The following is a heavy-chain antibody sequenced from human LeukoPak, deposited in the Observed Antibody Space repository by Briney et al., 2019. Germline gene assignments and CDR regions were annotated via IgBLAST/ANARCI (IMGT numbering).Heavy chain of an antibody. V-gene: IGHV4-59*01. Sequence: TSETLSHTRTVSGGSLSIYFWSSIREPREEGREWWGYIYYSGSTIYNPSLKCSVHISVDAPKPHVPLRVSCVTAAHTAVFFCARGFWDSGSYLCMDVWGQGTTVTVSS. CDR1: GGSLSIYF. CDR2: IYYSGST. D-gene: IGHD1-26*01. J-gene: IGHJ6*02. CDR3: ARGFWDSGSYLCMDV.